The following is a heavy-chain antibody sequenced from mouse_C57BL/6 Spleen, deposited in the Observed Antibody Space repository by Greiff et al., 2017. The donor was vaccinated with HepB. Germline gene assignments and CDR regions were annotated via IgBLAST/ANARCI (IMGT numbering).Heavy chain of an antibody. V-gene: IGHV1-26*01. D-gene: IGHD2-5*01. J-gene: IGHJ2*01. CDR1: GYTFTDYY. CDR3: ARSYSNYEGYFDY. CDR2: INPNNGGT. Sequence: EVQLQQSGPELVKPGASVKISCKASGYTFTDYYMNWVKQSHGKSLEWIGDINPNNGGTSYNQKFKGKATLTVDKSSSTAYMELRSLTSEDSAVYYCARSYSNYEGYFDYWGQGTTLTVSS.